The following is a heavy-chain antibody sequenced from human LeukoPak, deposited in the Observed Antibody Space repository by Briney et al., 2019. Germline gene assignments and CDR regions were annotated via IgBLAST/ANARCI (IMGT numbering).Heavy chain of an antibody. CDR1: GYSFTSYW. CDR3: ARRISGSYSGFDY. J-gene: IGHJ4*02. CDR2: IYPGDSDT. V-gene: IGHV5-51*01. D-gene: IGHD1-26*01. Sequence: GESLKISCKGSGYSFTSYWIGWVRQMPGKVLEWMGIIYPGDSDTRYSPSFQGQVTIAADKSISTAYLQWSSLKASDTAMYYCARRISGSYSGFDYWGQGTLVTVSS.